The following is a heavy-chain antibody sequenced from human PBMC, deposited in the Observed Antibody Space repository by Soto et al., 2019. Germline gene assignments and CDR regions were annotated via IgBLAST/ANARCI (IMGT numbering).Heavy chain of an antibody. D-gene: IGHD2-2*03. CDR2: IYYSGST. CDR3: ARVVLDIVVVPAVIYDAFDI. V-gene: IGHV4-31*03. J-gene: IGHJ3*02. Sequence: SETLSLTCTVSGGSISSGGYYWSWIRQHPGKGLEWIGYIYYSGSTYYNPSLKSRVTISVDTSKNQFSLKLSSVTAADTAVYYFARVVLDIVVVPAVIYDAFDIWGQGTMVTVSS. CDR1: GGSISSGGYY.